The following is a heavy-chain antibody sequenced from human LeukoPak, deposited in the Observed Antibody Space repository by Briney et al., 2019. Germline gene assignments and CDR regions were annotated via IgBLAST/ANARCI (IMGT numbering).Heavy chain of an antibody. Sequence: PSETLSLTCAVYGGSFSGYYWSWIRQPPGKGLEWIGEINHSGSTNYNPSLKSRVTISVDTSKNQFSLKLSSVTAADTAVYYCARGEQQLGAFDIWGQGTMVTVSS. CDR1: GGSFSGYY. J-gene: IGHJ3*02. CDR2: INHSGST. CDR3: ARGEQQLGAFDI. D-gene: IGHD6-13*01. V-gene: IGHV4-34*01.